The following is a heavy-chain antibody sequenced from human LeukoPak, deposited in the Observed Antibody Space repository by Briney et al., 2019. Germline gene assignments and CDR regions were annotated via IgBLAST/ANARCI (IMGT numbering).Heavy chain of an antibody. D-gene: IGHD6-6*01. CDR3: ARWSGSVTARNYYYYMDV. J-gene: IGHJ6*03. CDR2: IYDSGRT. Sequence: SETLSLTCTVSGGSITNYYCSWVRQPPGKGLEWIGYIYDSGRTNYNPSLKSRVTMSVDTTKNQFFLELSSVTAADTAVYYCARWSGSVTARNYYYYMDVWGEGTTVTVSS. CDR1: GGSITNYY. V-gene: IGHV4-59*01.